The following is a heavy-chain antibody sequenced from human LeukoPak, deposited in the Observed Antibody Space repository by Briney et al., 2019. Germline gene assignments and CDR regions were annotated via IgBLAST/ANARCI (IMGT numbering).Heavy chain of an antibody. J-gene: IGHJ4*02. CDR3: ARIYCDYTWGSYRSPRDFDY. Sequence: SETLSLTCAVYGGSFSGYYWSWIRQPPGKGLEWIGEINHSGSTNYNPSLKSRVTISVDTSKNQFSLKLSSVTAADTAVYYCARIYCDYTWGSYRSPRDFDYWGQGTLVTVSS. CDR1: GGSFSGYY. CDR2: INHSGST. D-gene: IGHD3-16*02. V-gene: IGHV4-34*01.